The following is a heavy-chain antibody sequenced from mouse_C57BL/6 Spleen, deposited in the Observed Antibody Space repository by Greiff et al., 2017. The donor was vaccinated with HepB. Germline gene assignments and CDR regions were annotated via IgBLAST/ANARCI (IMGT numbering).Heavy chain of an antibody. CDR3: TRFYDYGAWFAY. D-gene: IGHD2-4*01. Sequence: EVHLVESGEGLVKPGGSLKLSCAASGFTFSSYAMSWVRQTPEKRLEWVAYISSGGDYIYYADTVKGRFTISRDNARNTLYLQMSSLKSEDTAMYYCTRFYDYGAWFAYWGQGTLVTVSA. V-gene: IGHV5-9-1*02. J-gene: IGHJ3*01. CDR2: ISSGGDYI. CDR1: GFTFSSYA.